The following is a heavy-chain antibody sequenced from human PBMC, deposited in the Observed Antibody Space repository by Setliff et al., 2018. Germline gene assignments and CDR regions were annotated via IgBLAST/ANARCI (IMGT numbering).Heavy chain of an antibody. D-gene: IGHD3-3*01. V-gene: IGHV4-34*01. J-gene: IGHJ4*02. CDR3: ARTTHYDFWSGYLY. CDR2: IHHSGGT. CDR1: GGSFSGYY. Sequence: PSETLSLTCAVSGGSFSGYYWSWIRQRPGKGLEWSGEIHHSGGTSYNPSLKSRVTISIDTSKNQFSLNLNSVTAADTAVYFCARTTHYDFWSGYLYWGQGTLVTVSS.